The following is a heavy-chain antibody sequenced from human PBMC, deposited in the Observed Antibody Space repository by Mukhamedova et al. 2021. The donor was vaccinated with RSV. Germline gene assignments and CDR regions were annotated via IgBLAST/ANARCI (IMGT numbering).Heavy chain of an antibody. CDR2: T. D-gene: IGHD2-8*02. CDR3: TTWSLSDWFDP. J-gene: IGHJ5*02. V-gene: IGHV3-73*01. Sequence: TVYAASVQGRFTISRDDSNNTAYLQMNSLKTEDTALYYSTTWSLSDWFDPWGQGTLVTVSS.